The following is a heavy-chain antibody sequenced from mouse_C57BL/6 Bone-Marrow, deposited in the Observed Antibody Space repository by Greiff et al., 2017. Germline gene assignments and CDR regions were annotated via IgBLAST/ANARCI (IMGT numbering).Heavy chain of an antibody. CDR1: GYTFTSYW. J-gene: IGHJ4*01. CDR2: IYPGSGST. D-gene: IGHD2-3*01. CDR3: ARAAYDIRRGFYYAMDY. Sequence: QVHVKQPGAELVKPGASVKMSCKASGYTFTSYWITWVKQRPGQGLEWIGDIYPGSGSTNYNEKFKSKGTLTVDTSSSTAYMQLSSLTSEDSAVCDCARAAYDIRRGFYYAMDYWGQGTSVTVSS. V-gene: IGHV1-55*01.